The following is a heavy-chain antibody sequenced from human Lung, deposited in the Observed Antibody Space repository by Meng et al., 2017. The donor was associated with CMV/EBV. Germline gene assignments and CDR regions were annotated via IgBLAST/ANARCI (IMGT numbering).Heavy chain of an antibody. CDR3: ARGGGGGDLLYYYYGMDV. D-gene: IGHD2-21*02. Sequence: SXXVSXKASGGTFSSYAISWVRQAPGQGLEWMGGIIPILGIANYAQKFQGRVTITADKSTSTAYMELSSLRSEDTAVYYCARGGGGGDLLYYYYGMDVWGQGXTVTVSS. J-gene: IGHJ6*02. CDR1: GGTFSSYA. CDR2: IIPILGIA. V-gene: IGHV1-69*10.